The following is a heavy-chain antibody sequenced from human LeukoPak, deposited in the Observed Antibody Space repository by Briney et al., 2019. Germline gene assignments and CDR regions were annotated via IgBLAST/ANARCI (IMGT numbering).Heavy chain of an antibody. V-gene: IGHV4-59*12. D-gene: IGHD3-16*02. Sequence: SETLSLTCTVSGGSISSYYWSWIRQPPGKGLEWIGYIYYSGSTNYSPSLKSRVTISGDTSKNQFSLKLSSVTAADTAVYYCARVDMITFGGVIVYWYFDLWGRGTLVTVSS. CDR2: IYYSGST. CDR1: GGSISSYY. CDR3: ARVDMITFGGVIVYWYFDL. J-gene: IGHJ2*01.